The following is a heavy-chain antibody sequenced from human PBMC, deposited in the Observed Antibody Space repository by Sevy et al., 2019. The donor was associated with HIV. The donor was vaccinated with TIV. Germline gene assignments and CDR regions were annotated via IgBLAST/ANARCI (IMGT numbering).Heavy chain of an antibody. Sequence: GGSLRLSCAASGFTFDDYAMHWVRQAPGKGLEWVSGISWNSGSIGYADSVKGRFTISRDTPKNSLYLQMNSLRAEDMALYYCAKDIRATYGYPNFDYWGQGTLVTVSS. CDR3: AKDIRATYGYPNFDY. D-gene: IGHD5-18*01. CDR2: ISWNSGSI. CDR1: GFTFDDYA. J-gene: IGHJ4*02. V-gene: IGHV3-9*03.